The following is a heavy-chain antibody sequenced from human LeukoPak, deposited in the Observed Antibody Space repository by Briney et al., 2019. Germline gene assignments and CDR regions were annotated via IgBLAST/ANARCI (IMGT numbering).Heavy chain of an antibody. J-gene: IGHJ4*02. D-gene: IGHD3-22*01. Sequence: PGGSLRLSCAASGFTFRNYPVHWVRQAPGKGLEWGTVISYDGTTKYYADSVKGRFTISRDNSRNTLYLQMNNLRTDDTAVYYCASPYYYDGSSYYHFFDHWGQGTLVTVSS. CDR2: ISYDGTTK. CDR1: GFTFRNYP. CDR3: ASPYYYDGSSYYHFFDH. V-gene: IGHV3-30*04.